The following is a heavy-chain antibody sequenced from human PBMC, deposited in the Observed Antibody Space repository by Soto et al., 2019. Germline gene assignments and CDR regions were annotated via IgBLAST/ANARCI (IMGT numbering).Heavy chain of an antibody. J-gene: IGHJ4*02. Sequence: EVQLVESGGGLVQPGGSLRLSCAASGFTLSDNWIHWVRRAPGKGLVWVSRINSDGSSVTYADSVKGRFTLYRDNAKNTWFLQMDSLRVEDTAMSYCVRAPEQRPFDYWGQGTLVTVSS. V-gene: IGHV3-74*03. CDR3: VRAPEQRPFDY. D-gene: IGHD6-25*01. CDR1: GFTLSDNW. CDR2: INSDGSSV.